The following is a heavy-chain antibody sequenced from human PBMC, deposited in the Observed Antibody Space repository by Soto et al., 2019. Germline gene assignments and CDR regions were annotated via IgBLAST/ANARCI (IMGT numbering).Heavy chain of an antibody. CDR3: TRAERFPRPGFDP. Sequence: QVELQQWGAGLLKPSETLSLTCGVYGGSFRNYYWIWVRQPPGKGLEWIGEVNHSGEATYNPSLQSRITISLDTSNNQFSLKMTSVTAADTAMYFCTRAERFPRPGFDPWGQGTQVTVSS. D-gene: IGHD3-10*01. J-gene: IGHJ5*02. V-gene: IGHV4-34*02. CDR2: VNHSGEA. CDR1: GGSFRNYY.